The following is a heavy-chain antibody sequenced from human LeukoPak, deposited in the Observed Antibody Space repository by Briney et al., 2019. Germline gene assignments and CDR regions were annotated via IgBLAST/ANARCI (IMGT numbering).Heavy chain of an antibody. V-gene: IGHV3-21*01. Sequence: GGSLRLSCAASGFTFSTYSLTWVRQAPGKGLEWVSSISSSSSYIYYADSVKGRFTISRDNAKNSLYLQMNNLRAEDTAVYYCARDLVFGKLLPYSWFDPWGQGTLVTVSS. D-gene: IGHD3-10*02. CDR3: ARDLVFGKLLPYSWFDP. J-gene: IGHJ5*02. CDR1: GFTFSTYS. CDR2: ISSSSSYI.